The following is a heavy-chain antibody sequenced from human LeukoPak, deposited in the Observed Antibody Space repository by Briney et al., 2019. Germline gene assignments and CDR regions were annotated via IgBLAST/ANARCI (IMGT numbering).Heavy chain of an antibody. D-gene: IGHD3-10*01. CDR1: GFTFSSYW. Sequence: PGGSLRLSCAASGFTFSSYWMSWVRQAPGMGLEWVANIKQDGSEKYYVDSVKGRFTISRDNAKNSLYLQMNSLRAEDTAVYYCARVEGGSGSYFDYWGQGTLVTVSS. CDR3: ARVEGGSGSYFDY. V-gene: IGHV3-7*01. CDR2: IKQDGSEK. J-gene: IGHJ4*02.